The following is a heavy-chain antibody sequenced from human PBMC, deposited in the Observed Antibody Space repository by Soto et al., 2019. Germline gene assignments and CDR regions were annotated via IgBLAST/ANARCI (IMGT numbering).Heavy chain of an antibody. J-gene: IGHJ5*02. V-gene: IGHV3-13*01. CDR2: IGSAGDT. Sequence: EVKLVESGGNFVQPGESLRLSCAASGFPVGGYDFHWVRQGRGKGLEWVSTIGSAGDTYYSASVRGRFTITGDDSKNTVYLQMHSLRVEDTAVYYCAKWNGYGDLWGQGTLVTVSS. CDR1: GFPVGGYD. CDR3: AKWNGYGDL. D-gene: IGHD1-1*01.